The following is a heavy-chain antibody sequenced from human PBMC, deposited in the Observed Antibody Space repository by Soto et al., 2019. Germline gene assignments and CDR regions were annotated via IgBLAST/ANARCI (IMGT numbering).Heavy chain of an antibody. CDR2: VYYSGTT. CDR1: GGSVSNNTYY. V-gene: IGHV4-61*01. Sequence: SETLSLTCSVSGGSVSNNTYYWSWSRQPPGKGLMWFGYVYYSGTTNDNPSLKSPVTISVPLSKNQCSLRLSSVTTADTALYYCAITTAVPVTPRSRYFLNSGAQGPLVTVP. CDR3: AITTAVPVTPRSRYFLNS. J-gene: IGHJ5*01. D-gene: IGHD4-17*01.